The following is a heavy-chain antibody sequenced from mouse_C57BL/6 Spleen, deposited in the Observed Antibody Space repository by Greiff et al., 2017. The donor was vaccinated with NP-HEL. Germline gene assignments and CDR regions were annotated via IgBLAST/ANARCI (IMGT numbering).Heavy chain of an antibody. CDR1: GFSLTSYG. D-gene: IGHD2-3*01. CDR2: IWRGGST. J-gene: IGHJ1*03. CDR3: ARSGYYYWYFDV. V-gene: IGHV2-2*01. Sequence: VKLMESGPGLVQPSPSLSISCTASGFSLTSYGVHWVRQSPGKGLEWLGVIWRGGSTDYNAAFISRLSISKDNSKSHVFFKMNSLQADDTAIYYCARSGYYYWYFDVWGTGTTVTVSS.